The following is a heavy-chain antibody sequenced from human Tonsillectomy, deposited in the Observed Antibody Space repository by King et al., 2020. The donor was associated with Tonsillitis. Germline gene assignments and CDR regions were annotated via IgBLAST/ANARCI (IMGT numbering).Heavy chain of an antibody. CDR3: TTQSIGELYAVFDY. D-gene: IGHD3-10*01. J-gene: IGHJ4*01. CDR2: IKSKIDGGTT. Sequence: VQLVESGGGLVKPGGSLRLSCAASGFIFSNAWMTWVRQAPGKGLEWVGRIKSKIDGGTTAYAAPVKGRFTILRDDSKKTLYLQMNSLKTEDPAVYYCTTQSIGELYAVFDYWGQGPLVTVSS. V-gene: IGHV3-15*01. CDR1: GFIFSNAW.